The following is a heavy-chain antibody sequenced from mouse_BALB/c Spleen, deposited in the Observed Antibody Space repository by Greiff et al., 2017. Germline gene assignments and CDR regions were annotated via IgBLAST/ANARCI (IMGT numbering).Heavy chain of an antibody. J-gene: IGHJ2*01. CDR2: IWRGGST. V-gene: IGHV2-5-1*01. CDR1: GFSLTSYG. CDR3: AKNEEDYYGSSYFDY. D-gene: IGHD1-1*01. Sequence: VKVVESGPSLVQPSQSLSITCTVSGFSLTSYGVHWVRQSPGKGLEWLGVIWRGGSTDYNAAFMSRLSITKDNSKSQVFFKMNSLQTDDTAIYYCAKNEEDYYGSSYFDYWGQGTTLTVSS.